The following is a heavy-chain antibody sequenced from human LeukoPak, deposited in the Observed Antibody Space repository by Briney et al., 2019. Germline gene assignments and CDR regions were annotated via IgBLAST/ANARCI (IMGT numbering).Heavy chain of an antibody. CDR1: GGSFSAYY. V-gene: IGHV4-34*01. Sequence: PSETLSLTCAVYGGSFSAYYCTWIRQPPGKGLEWIGEINHSGSTNYNPSLKSRVTISVDTSKNQFSLKLSSVTAADTAVYYCARHLGGSGSHDAFDIWGQGTMVTVSS. CDR2: INHSGST. D-gene: IGHD3-10*01. CDR3: ARHLGGSGSHDAFDI. J-gene: IGHJ3*02.